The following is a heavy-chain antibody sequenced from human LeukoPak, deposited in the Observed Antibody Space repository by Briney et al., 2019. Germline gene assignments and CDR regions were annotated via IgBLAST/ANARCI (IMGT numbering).Heavy chain of an antibody. CDR2: IYSGGST. J-gene: IGHJ1*01. CDR1: GFTVSSNY. V-gene: IGHV3-53*05. CDR3: AKVSHQYCSGGSCYEGSEYFQH. Sequence: PGGSLRLSCAASGFTVSSNYMSWVRQAPGKGLEWVSVIYSGGSTYYADSVKGRFTISRDNAKNSLYLQMNSLRAEDTALYYCAKVSHQYCSGGSCYEGSEYFQHWGQGTLVTVSS. D-gene: IGHD2-15*01.